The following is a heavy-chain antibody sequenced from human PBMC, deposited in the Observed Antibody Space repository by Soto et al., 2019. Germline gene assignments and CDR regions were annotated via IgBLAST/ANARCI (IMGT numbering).Heavy chain of an antibody. Sequence: PGGSLRLSCAASGFTFSSYAMSWVRQAPGKGLEWVSDISGSGGSTYYADSVKGRFTISRDNSKNTLYLQMNSLRAEDTAVYYRAKDPNFMVRGVIDYWGQGTLVTVSS. CDR2: ISGSGGST. J-gene: IGHJ4*02. D-gene: IGHD3-10*01. V-gene: IGHV3-23*01. CDR1: GFTFSSYA. CDR3: AKDPNFMVRGVIDY.